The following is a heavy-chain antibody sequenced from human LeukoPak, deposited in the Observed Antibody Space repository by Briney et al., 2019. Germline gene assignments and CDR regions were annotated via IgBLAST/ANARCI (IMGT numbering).Heavy chain of an antibody. CDR1: GGTFSSYA. V-gene: IGHV1-69*05. J-gene: IGHJ6*03. D-gene: IGHD3-9*01. CDR2: IIPIFGTA. CDR3: AXXMGLKILTGYYRRDYXMXX. Sequence: ASVKVSCKASGGTFSSYAISWVRQAPGQGLEWMGGIIPIFGTANYAQKFQGRVTITTDESTSTAYMELSSLRSEDTAVYYCAXXMGLKILTGYYRRDYXMXXWGXXXTVT.